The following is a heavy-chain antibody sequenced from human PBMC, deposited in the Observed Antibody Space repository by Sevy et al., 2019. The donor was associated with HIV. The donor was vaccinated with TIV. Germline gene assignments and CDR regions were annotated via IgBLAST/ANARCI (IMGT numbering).Heavy chain of an antibody. CDR1: GLTFNSHT. CDR2: ISYNGGDT. CDR3: ARESGYTVNWSPGDH. V-gene: IGHV3-30-3*01. J-gene: IGHJ4*02. D-gene: IGHD1-1*01. Sequence: GGSLRLSCKASGLTFNSHTMHWVRQAPGKGLEWVAVISYNGGDTFYGHSVKGRFIISRDNSKNTLYLEMNSLKVEDTALYYCARESGYTVNWSPGDHWGQGTLVTVSS.